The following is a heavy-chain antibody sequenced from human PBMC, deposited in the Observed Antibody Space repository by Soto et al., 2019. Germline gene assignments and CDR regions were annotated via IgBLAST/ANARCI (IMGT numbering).Heavy chain of an antibody. CDR2: IIPIFGTA. CDR3: ARATEAMGSQGYYYYGMDV. V-gene: IGHV1-69*13. Sequence: EASVKVSCKASGGTFSSNASSWVRQATGQGLEWMGGIIPIFGTANYAQKFQGRVTITADESTSTAYMELSSLRSEDTAVYYCARATEAMGSQGYYYYGMDVWGQGTTVTVSS. D-gene: IGHD5-18*01. CDR1: GGTFSSNA. J-gene: IGHJ6*02.